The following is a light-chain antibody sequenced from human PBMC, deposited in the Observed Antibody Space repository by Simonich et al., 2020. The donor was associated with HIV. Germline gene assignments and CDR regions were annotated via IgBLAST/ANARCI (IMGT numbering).Light chain of an antibody. V-gene: IGLV3-21*03. CDR1: NIGLES. J-gene: IGLJ3*02. CDR2: DYN. CDR3: QVGDSSSDHVV. Sequence: SDLLTQPPSVSVAPGKTARVTCGGKNIGLESVHWYQQKAGQAPVMVFFDYNDRPYGLPKRFSGANSGNTATLSISRVEAGDEADYYCQVGDSSSDHVVFGGGTKLTAL.